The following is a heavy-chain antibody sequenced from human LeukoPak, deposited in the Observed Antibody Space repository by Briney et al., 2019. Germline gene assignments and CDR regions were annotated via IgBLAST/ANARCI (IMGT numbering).Heavy chain of an antibody. J-gene: IGHJ1*01. CDR2: IYYSGST. V-gene: IGHV4-59*12. CDR3: AREVGYSSGWYPVLEYFQH. CDR1: GGSISSYY. Sequence: PSETLSLTCTVSGGSISSYYWSWIRQPPGKGLEWIGSIYYSGSTYYNPSLKSRVTISVDTSKNQFSLKLSSVTAADTAVYYCAREVGYSSGWYPVLEYFQHWGQGTLVTVSS. D-gene: IGHD6-19*01.